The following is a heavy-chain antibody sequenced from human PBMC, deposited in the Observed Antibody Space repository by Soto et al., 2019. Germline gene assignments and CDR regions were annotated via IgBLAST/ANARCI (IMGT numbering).Heavy chain of an antibody. Sequence: QVQLVQSGAEVKKPGASVKVSCKASGYTFTSYGISWVRQAPGQGLEWMGWISAYNGNTNYAQKLQGRVTMTTDTSTSTAYMELRSLRSDDTAVYYCAREAEGRYCSGGSGPLGYWGQGTLVTVSS. CDR2: ISAYNGNT. CDR3: AREAEGRYCSGGSGPLGY. V-gene: IGHV1-18*01. J-gene: IGHJ4*02. CDR1: GYTFTSYG. D-gene: IGHD2-15*01.